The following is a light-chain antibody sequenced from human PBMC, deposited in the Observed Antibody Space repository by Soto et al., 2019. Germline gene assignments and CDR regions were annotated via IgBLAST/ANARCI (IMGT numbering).Light chain of an antibody. V-gene: IGKV1-9*01. CDR1: QGISSY. Sequence: DIQLTQSPSFLSASVGDRVTITCRASQGISSYLAWYQQKPGEAPKLLIYSASTLESGVPSRFSGSGSGTKCTRTINSRQPEDFPTYFCQRHNSYPGFTFGPGTKVDIK. CDR2: SAS. CDR3: QRHNSYPGFT. J-gene: IGKJ3*01.